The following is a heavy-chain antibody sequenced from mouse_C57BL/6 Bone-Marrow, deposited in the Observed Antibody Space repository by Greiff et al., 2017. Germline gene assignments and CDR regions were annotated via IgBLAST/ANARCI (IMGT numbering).Heavy chain of an antibody. Sequence: QVQLQQSGAELVRPGTSVKMSCKASGYTFTNYWIGWAKQRPGHGLEWIGDIYPGGGYTNYNEKFKGKATLTADKSSSTAYMQFSSLTSEDSAIYYCARSIYYDYYYYAMDYCGQGASVTVSS. CDR3: ARSIYYDYYYYAMDY. V-gene: IGHV1-63*01. D-gene: IGHD2-4*01. J-gene: IGHJ4*01. CDR1: GYTFTNYW. CDR2: IYPGGGYT.